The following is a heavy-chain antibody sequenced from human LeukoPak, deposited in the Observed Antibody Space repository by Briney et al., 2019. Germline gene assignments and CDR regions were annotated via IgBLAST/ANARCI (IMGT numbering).Heavy chain of an antibody. V-gene: IGHV4-59*01. CDR3: ASLDDSSGYYLDY. CDR2: IYYSGST. J-gene: IGHJ4*02. Sequence: PSETLSLTCTVSGGSISSYYWSWIRQPPGKGLERIGYIYYSGSTNYNPSLKSRVTISVDTSKNQFSLKLSSVTAADTAVYYCASLDDSSGYYLDYWGQGTLVTVSS. CDR1: GGSISSYY. D-gene: IGHD3-22*01.